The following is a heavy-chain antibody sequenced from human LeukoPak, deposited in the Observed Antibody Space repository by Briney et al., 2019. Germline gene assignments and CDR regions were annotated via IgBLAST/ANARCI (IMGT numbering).Heavy chain of an antibody. Sequence: PSETLSLTCAAYGGSFSGYYWSWIRQPPGKGLEWIGEINHSGSTNYNPSLKRRVTISVDTSKNQFSLKLSSVAAADTAMFYCARGPNNVGNYRAFDIXXQGTMVTVSS. J-gene: IGHJ3*02. D-gene: IGHD4-11*01. CDR3: ARGPNNVGNYRAFDI. CDR2: INHSGST. V-gene: IGHV4-34*01. CDR1: GGSFSGYY.